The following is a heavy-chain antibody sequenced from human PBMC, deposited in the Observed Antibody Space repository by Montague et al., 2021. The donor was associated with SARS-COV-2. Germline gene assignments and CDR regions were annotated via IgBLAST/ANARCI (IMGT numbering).Heavy chain of an antibody. CDR1: GFSLSTSGKC. J-gene: IGHJ4*02. CDR2: IDWDDDK. Sequence: PALVTPTQTLTLTCTFSGFSLSTSGKCVSWIRQPPGKALEWLARIDWDDDKYYSTSLKTRLTISKDTSKNQVVLTMTNMDPVDAATYYCAREIAAAPDYWGQGTLVTVSS. V-gene: IGHV2-70*11. D-gene: IGHD6-13*01. CDR3: AREIAAAPDY.